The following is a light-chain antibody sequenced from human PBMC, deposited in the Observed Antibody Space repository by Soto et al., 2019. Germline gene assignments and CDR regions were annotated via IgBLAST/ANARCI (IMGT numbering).Light chain of an antibody. CDR1: SSDIGGYDY. CDR3: TSYTSSSTHV. CDR2: GVT. V-gene: IGLV2-14*01. J-gene: IGLJ1*01. Sequence: QSALTQPASVSGSPGQSITISCTGTSSDIGGYDYVSWYQHHPGKAPKFIIYGVTNRPSGVSHRFSGSKSANTASLTISGLQAEDEAEYYCTSYTSSSTHVFGTGTKLTVL.